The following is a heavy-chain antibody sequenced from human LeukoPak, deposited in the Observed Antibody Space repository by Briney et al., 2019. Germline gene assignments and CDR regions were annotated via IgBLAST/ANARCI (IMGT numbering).Heavy chain of an antibody. CDR2: IDWDDDK. V-gene: IGHV2-70*04. D-gene: IGHD3-22*01. J-gene: IGHJ5*02. CDR1: GFSLSTSGMR. CDR3: ARSPYYYDSSGYYYGWFDP. Sequence: SGPALVKPTQTLTLTCTFSGFSLSTSGMRVSWIRQPPGKALEWLARIDWDDDKFYSTSLKTRLTISKDTSKNQVVLTMTNMDPVDTATYYCARSPYYYDSSGYYYGWFDPGAREPWSPSPQ.